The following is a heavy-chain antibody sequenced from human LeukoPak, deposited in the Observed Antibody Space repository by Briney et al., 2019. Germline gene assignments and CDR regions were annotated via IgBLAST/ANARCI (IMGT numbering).Heavy chain of an antibody. CDR2: IYYSGST. CDR3: ARHSRVTTDLDY. V-gene: IGHV4-39*01. D-gene: IGHD1-14*01. J-gene: IGHJ4*02. Sequence: PSETLSLTCTVSGGSISSSSYYWGWIRQPPGKGLEWIGSIYYSGSTYYNPSLKSRVTISVDTSKNQFSLKLSSVTAADTAVYYCARHSRVTTDLDYWGQGTLVTVSS. CDR1: GGSISSSSYY.